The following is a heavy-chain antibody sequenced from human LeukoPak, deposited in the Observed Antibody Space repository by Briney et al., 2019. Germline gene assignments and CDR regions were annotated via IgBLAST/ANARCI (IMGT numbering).Heavy chain of an antibody. CDR1: GFTFSSYA. V-gene: IGHV3-30-3*01. Sequence: PGRSQRLSCAASGFTFSSYAMHWVRQAPGKGLEWVAVISYDGSNKYYADSVKGRFTISRDNSKNTLYLQMNSLRAEDTAVYYCARDFRTPTLFDYYYGMDLWGQGTTVTVSS. D-gene: IGHD3-10*01. CDR2: ISYDGSNK. J-gene: IGHJ6*02. CDR3: ARDFRTPTLFDYYYGMDL.